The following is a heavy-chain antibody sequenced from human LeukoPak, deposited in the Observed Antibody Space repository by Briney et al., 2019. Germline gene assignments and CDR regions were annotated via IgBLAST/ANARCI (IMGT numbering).Heavy chain of an antibody. CDR2: TYYSGST. CDR3: ARGYYYGSGSYFFDY. J-gene: IGHJ4*02. V-gene: IGHV4-59*01. Sequence: SETLSLTCTVSGGSISSYYWSWIRQPPGKGLGWIGYTYYSGSTNYNPSLKSRVTISVDTSKNQFSLKLSSVTAADTAVYYCARGYYYGSGSYFFDYWGQGTLVTVSS. CDR1: GGSISSYY. D-gene: IGHD3-10*01.